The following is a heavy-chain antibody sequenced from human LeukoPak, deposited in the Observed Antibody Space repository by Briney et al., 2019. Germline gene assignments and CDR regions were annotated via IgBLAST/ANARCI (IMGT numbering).Heavy chain of an antibody. Sequence: SETLSLTCTVSGGSISSYYWSWLRHPPGQGLGWIELIYTSGSTNYNPSLEGRVTMSVDTSNNQFSLKLSSVTAADTAVYYCARDHDAFDSWGQGTMVTVSA. CDR1: GGSISSYY. CDR2: IYTSGST. V-gene: IGHV4-4*07. J-gene: IGHJ3*02. CDR3: ARDHDAFDS.